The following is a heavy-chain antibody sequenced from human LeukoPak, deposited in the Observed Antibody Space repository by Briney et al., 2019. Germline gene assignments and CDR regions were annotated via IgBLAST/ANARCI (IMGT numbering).Heavy chain of an antibody. Sequence: ASVRVSCKAYGYTFSSYGINWVRQAPGQGLEWMGWISPLSGNTDYAQNFQGRVTMTTDTSSSTAYMELRSLRSDDTAIYYCARDYLAAPAYWGQGTLVTVSS. D-gene: IGHD6-6*01. CDR2: ISPLSGNT. J-gene: IGHJ4*02. CDR3: ARDYLAAPAY. CDR1: GYTFSSYG. V-gene: IGHV1-18*01.